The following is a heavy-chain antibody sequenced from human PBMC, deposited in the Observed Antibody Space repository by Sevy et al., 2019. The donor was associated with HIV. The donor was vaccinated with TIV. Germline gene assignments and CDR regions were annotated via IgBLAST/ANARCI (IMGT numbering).Heavy chain of an antibody. Sequence: ASVKVSCKTTGYIFSDYNMHWVRQAPGQGLEWMALINPNSGVTNYAHNFRGRVSVTRDTSMSTAYMELSGLTSDATAVYYCVREDINAPRTLLSFDIWGQGTMVTVSS. J-gene: IGHJ3*02. D-gene: IGHD3-3*01. CDR3: VREDINAPRTLLSFDI. CDR1: GYIFSDYN. V-gene: IGHV1-2*06. CDR2: INPNSGVT.